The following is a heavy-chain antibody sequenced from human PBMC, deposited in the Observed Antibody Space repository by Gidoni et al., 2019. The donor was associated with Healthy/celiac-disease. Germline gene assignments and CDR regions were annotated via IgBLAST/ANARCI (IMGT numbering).Heavy chain of an antibody. CDR1: GGTFSSYA. CDR2: IIPIFGTA. Sequence: QVQLVQSGAEVTKPGSSVTVSCKASGGTFSSYAISWVRQAPGQGLEWMGGIIPIFGTANYAQKFQGRVTITADESTSTAYMELSSLRSEDTAVYYCARSPYIVVVVAATTGLGGMDVWGQGTTVTVSS. V-gene: IGHV1-69*01. CDR3: ARSPYIVVVVAATTGLGGMDV. J-gene: IGHJ6*02. D-gene: IGHD2-15*01.